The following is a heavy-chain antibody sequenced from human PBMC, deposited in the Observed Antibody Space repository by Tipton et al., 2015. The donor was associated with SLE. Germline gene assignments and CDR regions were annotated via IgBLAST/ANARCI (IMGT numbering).Heavy chain of an antibody. CDR1: GGSISSSSYY. CDR2: IYYSGST. Sequence: TLSLTCTVSGGSISSSSYYWGWIRQPPGKGLEWIGRIYYSGSTYYNPSLRSRVTISVDTSKNQFSLKLSSVTAADTAVYYCARRDVDTAMVDAFDIWGQGTMVTVSS. V-gene: IGHV4-39*01. D-gene: IGHD5-18*01. J-gene: IGHJ3*02. CDR3: ARRDVDTAMVDAFDI.